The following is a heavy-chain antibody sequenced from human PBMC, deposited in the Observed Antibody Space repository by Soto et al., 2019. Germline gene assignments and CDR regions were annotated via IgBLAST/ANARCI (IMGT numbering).Heavy chain of an antibody. CDR1: GYTFTSYA. V-gene: IGHV1-3*01. CDR3: ARGWGSGWLFDY. J-gene: IGHJ4*02. D-gene: IGHD6-19*01. CDR2: INAGNGNT. Sequence: QVQLVQSGAEVKKPGASVKVSCKASGYTFTSYAMHWVRQAPGQRLEWMGWINAGNGNTQYSQKFQGRVTITRDTSASPAYMELSSLRSEDTAVYYCARGWGSGWLFDYWGQGTLVTVSS.